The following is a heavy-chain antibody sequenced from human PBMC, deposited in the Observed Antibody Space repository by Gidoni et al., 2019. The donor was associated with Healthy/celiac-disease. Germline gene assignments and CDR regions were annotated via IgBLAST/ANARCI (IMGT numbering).Heavy chain of an antibody. V-gene: IGHV3-9*01. CDR3: AKDSGAYYDFWSGYFDY. D-gene: IGHD3-3*01. CDR2: ISWNSGSI. J-gene: IGHJ4*02. Sequence: EVQLVASGGGLVQPGRSLRLSCAASGFTFDAYAMHWVRQAPGKGLEWVSGISWNSGSIGYADSVKGRFTISRDNAKNSLYLQMNSLRAEDTALYYCAKDSGAYYDFWSGYFDYWGQGTLVTVSS. CDR1: GFTFDAYA.